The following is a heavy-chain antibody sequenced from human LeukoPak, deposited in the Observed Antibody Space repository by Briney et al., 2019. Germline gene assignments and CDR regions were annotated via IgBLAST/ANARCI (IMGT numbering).Heavy chain of an antibody. D-gene: IGHD1-26*01. Sequence: SETLSLTCTVSGYSISSGYYWGWIRPAPGKGLEWIGNIYHTGSTYYNPSLKSRVTISVDTSKNQFSLKLSSVTAADTAVYYCAREEGTSGNDAFDIWGQGTMVTVSS. CDR2: IYHTGST. CDR1: GYSISSGYY. CDR3: AREEGTSGNDAFDI. V-gene: IGHV4-38-2*02. J-gene: IGHJ3*02.